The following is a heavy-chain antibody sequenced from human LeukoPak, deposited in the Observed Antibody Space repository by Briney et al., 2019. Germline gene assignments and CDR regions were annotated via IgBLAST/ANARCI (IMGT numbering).Heavy chain of an antibody. D-gene: IGHD2-2*01. J-gene: IGHJ5*02. CDR1: GYSFTSYW. Sequence: GESLQISCKGSGYSFTSYWISWVRQMPGKGLEWMGRIDPSDSYTNYSPSFQGHVTISADKSISTAYLQWSSLKASDTAMYYCARQPTFHCSSTSCYDNWFDPWGQGTLVTVSS. CDR2: IDPSDSYT. CDR3: ARQPTFHCSSTSCYDNWFDP. V-gene: IGHV5-10-1*01.